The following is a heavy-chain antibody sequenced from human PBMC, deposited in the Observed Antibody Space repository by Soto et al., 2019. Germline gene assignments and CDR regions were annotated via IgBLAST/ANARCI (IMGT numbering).Heavy chain of an antibody. V-gene: IGHV4-59*01. J-gene: IGHJ5*02. Sequence: SETLSLTCTVSGGSISSYYCSWIRQPPEKGLEWIGYIYYSGSTNYNPSLKSRVTISVDTSKNQFSLKLSSVTAADTAVYFCARDLHYYGSGSYTTNWFDPWGQGTLVTVSS. CDR3: ARDLHYYGSGSYTTNWFDP. CDR1: GGSISSYY. D-gene: IGHD3-10*01. CDR2: IYYSGST.